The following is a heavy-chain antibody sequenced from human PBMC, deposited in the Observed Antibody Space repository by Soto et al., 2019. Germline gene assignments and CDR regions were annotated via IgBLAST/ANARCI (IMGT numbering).Heavy chain of an antibody. CDR1: GGSISSSSYY. J-gene: IGHJ3*02. CDR3: ARRCSSTSCYAHDAFDI. D-gene: IGHD2-2*01. CDR2: IYYSGST. V-gene: IGHV4-39*01. Sequence: QLQLQESGPGLVKPSETLSLTCTVSGGSISSSSYYWGWIRQPPGKGLEWLGSIYYSGSTYYNPPLKSRVTISVDTSKNQFSLKRSSVTAADTAVYYCARRCSSTSCYAHDAFDIWGQGTMVTVSS.